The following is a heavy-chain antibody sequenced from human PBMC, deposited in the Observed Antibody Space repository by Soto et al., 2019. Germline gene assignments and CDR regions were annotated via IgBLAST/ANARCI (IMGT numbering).Heavy chain of an antibody. CDR1: VFTFSDHY. J-gene: IGHJ6*02. CDR3: ARGGKEDSGYRGCGTTVRCNFYYYGMDG. V-gene: IGHV3-72*01. Sequence: GGSLRLSCSASVFTFSDHYMDWVRQAPGKGLEWVGRTRNKANSYTTEYAASVKGRFTISRDDSKNSLYLQMNSLKTEDTPVYYCARGGKEDSGYRGCGTTVRCNFYYYGMDGWGQGTTVT. CDR2: TRNKANSYTT. D-gene: IGHD5-12*01.